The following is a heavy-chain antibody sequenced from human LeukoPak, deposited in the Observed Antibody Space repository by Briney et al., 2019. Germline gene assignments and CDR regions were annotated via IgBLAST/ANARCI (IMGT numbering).Heavy chain of an antibody. CDR3: ARSPGAAIYYYYMDV. V-gene: IGHV3-64*01. J-gene: IGHJ6*03. Sequence: GGSLRLSCAASGFTFSSYAMHWVRQAPGKGLEYVSAISSNGGSTYYANSVKGRFTISRDNSKNTLYLQMGSLRAEDMAVYYCARSPGAAIYYYYMDVWGKGTTVTVSS. CDR2: ISSNGGST. D-gene: IGHD2-2*01. CDR1: GFTFSSYA.